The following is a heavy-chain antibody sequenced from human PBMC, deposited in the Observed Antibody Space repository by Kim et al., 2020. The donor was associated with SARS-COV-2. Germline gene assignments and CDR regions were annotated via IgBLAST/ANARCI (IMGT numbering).Heavy chain of an antibody. V-gene: IGHV1-69*01. D-gene: IGHD6-19*01. J-gene: IGHJ5*02. Sequence: YAPKFQGGVTITADEATSTAYMELSSLRSEDTAVYYCARDGYSSGFYLDPWGQGTLVTVSS. CDR3: ARDGYSSGFYLDP.